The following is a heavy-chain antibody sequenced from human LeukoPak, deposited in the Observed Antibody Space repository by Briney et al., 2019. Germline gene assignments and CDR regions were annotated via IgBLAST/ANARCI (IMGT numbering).Heavy chain of an antibody. V-gene: IGHV3-15*01. J-gene: IGHJ6*02. CDR3: TADRVVTSDYAMDV. Sequence: PGGSLRLSCARPGFTFKNAWMNWVRQAPGKGLEWVGRIKRKVEGGTTDYAAHVNGRFTVSTDDSETTLYLQMDSLKTEDTCVYYCTADRVVTSDYAMDVWGRGTTVTVSS. D-gene: IGHD2-21*02. CDR1: GFTFKNAW. CDR2: IKRKVEGGTT.